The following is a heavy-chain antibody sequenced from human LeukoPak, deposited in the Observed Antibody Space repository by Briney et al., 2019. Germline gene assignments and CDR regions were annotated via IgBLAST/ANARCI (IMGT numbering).Heavy chain of an antibody. CDR1: GGSISSYY. Sequence: SETLSLTCTVSGGSISSYYWSWIRQPAGKGLEWIGRIYTSGSTNYNPSLKSRVTVSVDTSKNQFSLKLSSVTAADTAVYYCASGYSNYWYFDLWGRGTLVTVSS. J-gene: IGHJ2*01. CDR2: IYTSGST. D-gene: IGHD4-11*01. CDR3: ASGYSNYWYFDL. V-gene: IGHV4-4*07.